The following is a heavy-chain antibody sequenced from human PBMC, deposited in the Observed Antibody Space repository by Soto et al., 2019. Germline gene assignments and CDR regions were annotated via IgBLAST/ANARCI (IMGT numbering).Heavy chain of an antibody. CDR2: MNPNSGNT. CDR1: GYTFPSYD. Sequence: QVQLVQSGAEVKKPGASVKVSCKASGYTFPSYDINWVRXXXXXXXEWMGWMNPNSGNTGYAQKFQGRVTMTRNTSISTAYMELXSXRSEDTAVYYCAREHYGNSAWFDPWGQGTLVTVSS. D-gene: IGHD3-10*01. CDR3: AREHYGNSAWFDP. V-gene: IGHV1-8*01. J-gene: IGHJ5*02.